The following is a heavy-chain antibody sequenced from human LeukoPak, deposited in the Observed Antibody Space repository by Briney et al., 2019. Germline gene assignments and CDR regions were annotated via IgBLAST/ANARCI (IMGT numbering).Heavy chain of an antibody. CDR1: GYTFTGYY. CDR2: INPNSGGT. V-gene: IGHV1-2*02. D-gene: IGHD3-9*01. CDR3: ARDLYVLRYFDWFDHYYYYYMDV. Sequence: ASVKVSCKASGYTFTGYYMHWVRQAPGQGLEWMGWINPNSGGTNYAQKFQGRVTMTRDTSISTAYMELSRLRSDDTAVYYCARDLYVLRYFDWFDHYYYYYMDVWGKGTTVTISS. J-gene: IGHJ6*03.